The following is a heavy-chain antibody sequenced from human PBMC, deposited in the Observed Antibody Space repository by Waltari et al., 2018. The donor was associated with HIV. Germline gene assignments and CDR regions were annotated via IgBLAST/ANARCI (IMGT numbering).Heavy chain of an antibody. D-gene: IGHD2-15*01. J-gene: IGHJ4*02. Sequence: EVQLLESGGALVQPGRSLRLSCIVSGFTFVDHSMHWVRQAPGKGLEWVSGISWNGGVTVFADSVKGRFTISRDNAQNSLFLQMDNLRKDDAAFYYCARDRGVTATGFFDYWGQGTLVTVSS. CDR2: ISWNGGVT. CDR1: GFTFVDHS. V-gene: IGHV3-9*01. CDR3: ARDRGVTATGFFDY.